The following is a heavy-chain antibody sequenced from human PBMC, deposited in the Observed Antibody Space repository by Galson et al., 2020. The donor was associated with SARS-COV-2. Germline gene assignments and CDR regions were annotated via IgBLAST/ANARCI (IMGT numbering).Heavy chain of an antibody. D-gene: IGHD3-22*01. V-gene: IGHV4-38-2*01. CDR3: ARPSSSGYYSVWYFDL. CDR1: GLSISSDFY. J-gene: IGHJ2*01. Sequence: SETLSLTCAVSGLSISSDFYWGWFRQPPGKRLEWIGNIYQGGTTYYNPSLQSRVTISIDRSKNQFSLKMTSVTAADTAIYYCARPSSSGYYSVWYFDLWGRGTLVTVSS. CDR2: IYQGGTT.